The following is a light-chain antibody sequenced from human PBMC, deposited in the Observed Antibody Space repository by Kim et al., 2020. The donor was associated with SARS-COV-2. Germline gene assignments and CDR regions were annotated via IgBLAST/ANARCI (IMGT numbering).Light chain of an antibody. CDR2: DNN. Sequence: GQKVTISCSGSSSNIGTNYVSWYQQPPGTVPKVLIYDNNKRPSGIPDRFSGSKSGTSGTLDITGLQTGDEADYYCGTWDSSLSVWLFGGGTKVTVL. V-gene: IGLV1-51*01. CDR3: GTWDSSLSVWL. CDR1: SSNIGTNY. J-gene: IGLJ3*02.